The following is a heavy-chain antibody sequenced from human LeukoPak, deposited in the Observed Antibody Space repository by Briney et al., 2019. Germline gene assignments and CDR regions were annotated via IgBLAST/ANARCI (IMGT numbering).Heavy chain of an antibody. CDR2: ISGTSGKT. CDR3: AKVFGSWYTSLDY. D-gene: IGHD6-13*01. Sequence: PGGSLRLSCAASGFTFSNYAMDWVRQAPGKGLEWVSAISGTSGKTYYADSVKGRFTISRDNSKNTLYLQMNGLRAEDTAVYYCAKVFGSWYTSLDYWGQGTLVTVSS. J-gene: IGHJ4*02. V-gene: IGHV3-23*01. CDR1: GFTFSNYA.